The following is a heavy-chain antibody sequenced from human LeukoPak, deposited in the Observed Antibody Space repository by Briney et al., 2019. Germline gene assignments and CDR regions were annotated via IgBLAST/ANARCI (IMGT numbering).Heavy chain of an antibody. J-gene: IGHJ4*02. D-gene: IGHD3-3*01. CDR2: IYYSGST. CDR1: GGSISSYY. V-gene: IGHV4-59*08. Sequence: SETLSLTCTVSGGSISSYYWSWIRQPPGKGLEWIGYIYYSGSTNYNPSLKSLVTISVDTSKNQFSLKLSSVTAADTAVYYCAREWPRGILDYWGQGTLVTVSS. CDR3: AREWPRGILDY.